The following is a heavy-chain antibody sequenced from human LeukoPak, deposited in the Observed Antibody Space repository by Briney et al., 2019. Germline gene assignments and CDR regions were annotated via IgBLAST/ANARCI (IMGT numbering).Heavy chain of an antibody. J-gene: IGHJ4*02. Sequence: GRSLRLSCAASGFTSRSYWMHGVRQAPGKGWVWVSRINSDGSSTSYADFVKGRFTISRDNAKNTLYLQMNSLRAEDTAVYYCARRAGAYTHPYDYWGQGTLVTVSS. V-gene: IGHV3-74*01. D-gene: IGHD3-16*01. CDR2: INSDGSST. CDR3: ARRAGAYTHPYDY. CDR1: GFTSRSYW.